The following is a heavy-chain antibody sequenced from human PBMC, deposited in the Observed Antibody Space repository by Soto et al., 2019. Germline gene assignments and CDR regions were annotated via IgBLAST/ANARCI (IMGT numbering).Heavy chain of an antibody. D-gene: IGHD3-16*01. CDR2: IYYSGST. CDR1: GGSISSGGYY. J-gene: IGHJ4*02. CDR3: ARGAGNYVWRQGQPWGFDY. Sequence: QVQLQESGPGLVKPSQTLSLTCTVSGGSISSGGYYWSWIRQHPGKGLEWIGYIYYSGSTYYNPSLKSRVTISVDTSKNQFSLKLSSVTAADTAVYYCARGAGNYVWRQGQPWGFDYWGQGTLVTVPS. V-gene: IGHV4-31*03.